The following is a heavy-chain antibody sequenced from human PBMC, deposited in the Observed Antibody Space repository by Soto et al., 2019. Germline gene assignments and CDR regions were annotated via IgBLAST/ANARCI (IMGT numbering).Heavy chain of an antibody. D-gene: IGHD4-17*01. CDR3: ARDRVYDYGDYGAFDI. V-gene: IGHV3-48*01. CDR1: GFTFSSYS. J-gene: IGHJ3*02. Sequence: GSLRLSCAASGFTFSSYSMNWVRQAPGKGLEWVSYISSSSSTIYYADSVKGRFTISRDNAKNSLYLQMNSLRAEDTAVYYCARDRVYDYGDYGAFDIWGQGTMVTVSS. CDR2: ISSSSSTI.